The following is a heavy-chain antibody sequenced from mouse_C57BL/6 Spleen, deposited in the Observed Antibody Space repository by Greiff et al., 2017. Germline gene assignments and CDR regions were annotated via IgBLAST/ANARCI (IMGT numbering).Heavy chain of an antibody. J-gene: IGHJ3*01. CDR1: GYTFTSYW. CDR2: IHTNSGST. Sequence: QVQLQQPGAELVKPGASVKLSCKASGYTFTSYWMHWVKQRPGQGLEWIGMIHTNSGSTNYNEKVKSKATLTVDNSSSTAYMHLSSLTSEDSAVYYCARCLYGNYEGAWFAYWGQGTLVTVSA. D-gene: IGHD2-1*01. CDR3: ARCLYGNYEGAWFAY. V-gene: IGHV1-64*01.